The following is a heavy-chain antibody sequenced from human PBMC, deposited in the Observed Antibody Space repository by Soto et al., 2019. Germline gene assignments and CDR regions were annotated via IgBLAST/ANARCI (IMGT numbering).Heavy chain of an antibody. V-gene: IGHV1-69*13. CDR3: ARSQGSSTSLEIYYYYYYGMDV. CDR1: GGTFSSYA. CDR2: IIPISDTT. Sequence: ASVKVSCKASGGTFSSYAISWVRQAPGQGLEWMGGIIPISDTTNYAQKFQGRVTITADESTSTAYMELSSLRSEDTAVYYCARSQGSSTSLEIYYYYYYGMDVWGQGTKATVSS. J-gene: IGHJ6*02. D-gene: IGHD2-2*01.